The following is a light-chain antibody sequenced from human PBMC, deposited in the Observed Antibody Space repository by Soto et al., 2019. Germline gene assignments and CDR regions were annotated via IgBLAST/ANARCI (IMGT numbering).Light chain of an antibody. J-gene: IGLJ1*01. V-gene: IGLV1-40*01. CDR2: GNS. CDR1: SSNIGAGYD. Sequence: QSVLTQPPSVSGAPGQRVTISCTGSSSNIGAGYDVHWYQQLPGTAPKLLIYGNSNRPSGVPDRFSGSKSDTSASLAITGLQAEDEAVYYCQSYDSTLSGSYVFGTGTKVTVL. CDR3: QSYDSTLSGSYV.